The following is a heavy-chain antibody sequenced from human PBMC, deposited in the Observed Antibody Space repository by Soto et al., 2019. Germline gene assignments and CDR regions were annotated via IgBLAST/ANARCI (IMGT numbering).Heavy chain of an antibody. V-gene: IGHV4-59*01. CDR3: ASSTPRLAAAGFVY. Sequence: SETLSLTCTVSVGSISSFYWSWIRQPPGKGLEWIGYIYNSGSTNYNPSLKSRVTISVDTSKNQFSLKLSSVTAADTAVYYCASSTPRLAAAGFVYWGQGTLVTVSS. J-gene: IGHJ4*02. CDR1: VGSISSFY. D-gene: IGHD6-13*01. CDR2: IYNSGST.